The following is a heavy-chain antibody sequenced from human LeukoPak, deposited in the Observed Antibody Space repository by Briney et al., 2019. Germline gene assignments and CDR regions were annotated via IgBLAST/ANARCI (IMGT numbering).Heavy chain of an antibody. CDR1: GGTFSSYA. V-gene: IGHV1-69*01. CDR2: IIPIFGTA. J-gene: IGHJ3*02. D-gene: IGHD3-22*01. CDR3: ARDYYDSSGYYGGDAFDI. Sequence: SVKVSCTASGGTFSSYAISWVRQAPGQGLEWMGGIIPIFGTANYAQKFQGRVTITADESTSTAYMELSSLRAEDTAVYYCARDYYDSSGYYGGDAFDIWGQGTMVTVSS.